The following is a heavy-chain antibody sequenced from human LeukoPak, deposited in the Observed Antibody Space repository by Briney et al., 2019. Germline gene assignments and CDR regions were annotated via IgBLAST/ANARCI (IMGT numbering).Heavy chain of an antibody. CDR3: ARVSSSGWYLIATPGDYGMDV. V-gene: IGHV4-4*07. J-gene: IGHJ6*02. Sequence: SETLSLTCTVSGGSISSYYWSWIRQPAGKGLEWIGRIYTSGSTNYNPSLKSRVTMSVDTSKNQFSLKLSSVTAADTAVYYCARVSSSGWYLIATPGDYGMDVWGQGTTVTVSS. CDR1: GGSISSYY. CDR2: IYTSGST. D-gene: IGHD6-19*01.